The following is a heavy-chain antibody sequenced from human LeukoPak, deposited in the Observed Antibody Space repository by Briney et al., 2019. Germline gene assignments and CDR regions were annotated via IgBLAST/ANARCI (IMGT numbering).Heavy chain of an antibody. CDR3: AKAGIGADGAGFLCEY. D-gene: IGHD1-1*01. Sequence: GGSLTLSCTASGFTFSDYAMRWVRQAPGKGLEWVSTASYYVGKQYHADSVRGRFTVSRDNSRNTVSLQMSSLRVEDTGIYYCAKAGIGADGAGFLCEYWGQGTLVTVSS. J-gene: IGHJ4*02. CDR2: ASYYVGKQ. CDR1: GFTFSDYA. V-gene: IGHV3-23*01.